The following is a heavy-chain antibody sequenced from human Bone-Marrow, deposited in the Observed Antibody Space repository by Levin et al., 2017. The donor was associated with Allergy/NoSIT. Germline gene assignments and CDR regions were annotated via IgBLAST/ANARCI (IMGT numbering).Heavy chain of an antibody. CDR1: GGTFSSYA. CDR2: IIPIFGTA. Sequence: GGSVKVSCKASGGTFSSYAISWVRQAPGQGLEWMGGIIPIFGTANYAQKFQGRVTITADKSTSTAYMELSSLRSEDTAVYYCARGYSSSSLNWFDPWGQGTLVTVSS. D-gene: IGHD6-6*01. J-gene: IGHJ5*02. V-gene: IGHV1-69*06. CDR3: ARGYSSSSLNWFDP.